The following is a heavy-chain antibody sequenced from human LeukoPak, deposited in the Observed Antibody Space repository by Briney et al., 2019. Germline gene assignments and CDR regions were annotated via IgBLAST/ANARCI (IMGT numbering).Heavy chain of an antibody. J-gene: IGHJ4*02. Sequence: KSSETLSLTCTVSGGSISSSSYYWGWIRQPPGKGLEWIGSIYYSGSTYYNPSLKSRVTISVDTSKNQFSLKLSSVAAADTAVYYCARATYYYGSGRTYYFDYWGQGTLVPASS. CDR1: GGSISSSSYY. CDR2: IYYSGST. D-gene: IGHD3-10*01. CDR3: ARATYYYGSGRTYYFDY. V-gene: IGHV4-39*07.